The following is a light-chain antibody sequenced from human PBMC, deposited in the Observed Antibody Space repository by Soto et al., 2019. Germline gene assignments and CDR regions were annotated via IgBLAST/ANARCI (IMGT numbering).Light chain of an antibody. CDR2: EVT. CDR3: ASYAGGNQV. CDR1: NSDVGGYNY. V-gene: IGLV2-8*01. Sequence: QSVLTQPPSASGSPGQSVTISCTGTNSDVGGYNYVSWYQHHPGKAPKLMIFEVTKRPPGVPDRFSGSKSGNTASLTVSGLLDEDEADYYCASYAGGNQVFGTGTKVTVL. J-gene: IGLJ1*01.